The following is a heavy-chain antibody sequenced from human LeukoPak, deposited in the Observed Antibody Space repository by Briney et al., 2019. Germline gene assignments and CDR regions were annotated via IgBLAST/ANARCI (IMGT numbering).Heavy chain of an antibody. Sequence: GGSLRLSCAASGFTFSNFWMSWVRQAPGKGLEWVANIRQDGSDKYYVDSVKGRFTISRDNAKNSLYLQMNSLRAEDTAVYYCARDRWNRYYFDYWGQGTLVTVSS. V-gene: IGHV3-7*01. CDR2: IRQDGSDK. J-gene: IGHJ4*02. CDR3: ARDRWNRYYFDY. D-gene: IGHD1-1*01. CDR1: GFTFSNFW.